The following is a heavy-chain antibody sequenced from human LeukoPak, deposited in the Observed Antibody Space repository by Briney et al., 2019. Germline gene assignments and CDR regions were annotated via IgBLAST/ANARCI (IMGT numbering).Heavy chain of an antibody. Sequence: PSETLSLTCTVSGGSINSRSYYWGWIRQPLGKGLEWIGSVYYGGTTYYNPSLKSRVTISEDTSKNQFSLKLSSVTAADTAVYYCARRATTVTTGYYYYYMDVWGKGTTVTVSS. J-gene: IGHJ6*03. CDR1: GGSINSRSYY. V-gene: IGHV4-39*01. CDR2: VYYGGTT. CDR3: ARRATTVTTGYYYYYMDV. D-gene: IGHD4-17*01.